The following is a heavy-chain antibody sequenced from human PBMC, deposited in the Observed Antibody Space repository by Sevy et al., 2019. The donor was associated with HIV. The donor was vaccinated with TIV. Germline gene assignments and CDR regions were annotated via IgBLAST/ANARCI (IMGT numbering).Heavy chain of an antibody. CDR1: RFTFKTYW. D-gene: IGHD1-26*01. V-gene: IGHV3-7*01. CDR3: ARDSPGYGGYSY. CDR2: IKEDGSAK. Sequence: GGSLRLSCAASRFTFKTYWMSWVRQAPGKGLEWVGNIKEDGSAKYYADSVRGRVTISRDNAKNSLYLQMSSLRVEDTAVYYCARDSPGYGGYSYWGQGTLVTVSS. J-gene: IGHJ4*01.